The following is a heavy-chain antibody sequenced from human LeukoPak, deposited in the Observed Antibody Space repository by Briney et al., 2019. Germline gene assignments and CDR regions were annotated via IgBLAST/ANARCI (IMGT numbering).Heavy chain of an antibody. Sequence: PGGSLRLSCVASGFTFSRYWMHWVRQAPGKGLVWVSRINSDGRSTNYADSVKGRFTISRDNSKNTLYLQMNSLRVEDTAVYYCARHDWFDPWGQGTLVTVSS. J-gene: IGHJ5*02. D-gene: IGHD3-3*01. CDR2: INSDGRST. CDR1: GFTFSRYW. CDR3: ARHDWFDP. V-gene: IGHV3-74*01.